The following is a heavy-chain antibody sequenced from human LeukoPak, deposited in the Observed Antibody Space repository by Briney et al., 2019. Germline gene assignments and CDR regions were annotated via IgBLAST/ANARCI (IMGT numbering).Heavy chain of an antibody. CDR3: ASRIWFGESGFDY. V-gene: IGHV4-59*12. CDR1: GDSFSYFY. CDR2: IYNSGST. D-gene: IGHD3-10*01. J-gene: IGHJ4*02. Sequence: PSETLSLTCTVSGDSFSYFYWSWIRQPPGKGLEWIGYIYNSGSTNYNPSLKSRVTISLDTSKNQFSLKLSSVTAADTAVYYCASRIWFGESGFDYWGQGTLVTVSS.